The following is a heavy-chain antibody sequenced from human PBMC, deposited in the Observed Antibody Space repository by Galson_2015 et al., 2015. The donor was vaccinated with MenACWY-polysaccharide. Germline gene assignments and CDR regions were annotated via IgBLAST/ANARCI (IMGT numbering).Heavy chain of an antibody. CDR3: ARYLLDSSGYTRGSVFDL. J-gene: IGHJ2*01. Sequence: SLRLSCAASGFTFNNFWMNWVRQAPGKGLEWVAIIKQDGSGKYYIDSVRGRFSISRDNAKNSLYLQMNSLRSEDTAVYHCARYLLDSSGYTRGSVFDLWGRGTLVTVFS. CDR2: IKQDGSGK. CDR1: GFTFNNFW. V-gene: IGHV3-7*01. D-gene: IGHD3-22*01.